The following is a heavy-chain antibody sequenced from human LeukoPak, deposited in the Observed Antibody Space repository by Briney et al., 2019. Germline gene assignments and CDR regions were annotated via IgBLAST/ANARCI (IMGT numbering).Heavy chain of an antibody. V-gene: IGHV3-48*03. Sequence: GGSLRLSCAASGFTFSSYEMAWVRQPPGKGLGWLSCISSGGTTIYYADSVKGRFTISRDNSKNSLYLQMNSLRTEDTALYYCAKDRGRWLQFDAFDIWGQGTMVTVSS. J-gene: IGHJ3*02. D-gene: IGHD5-24*01. CDR2: ISSGGTTI. CDR1: GFTFSSYE. CDR3: AKDRGRWLQFDAFDI.